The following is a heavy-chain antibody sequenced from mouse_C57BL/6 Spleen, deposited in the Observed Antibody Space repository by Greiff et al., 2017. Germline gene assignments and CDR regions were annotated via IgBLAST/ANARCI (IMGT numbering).Heavy chain of an antibody. J-gene: IGHJ2*01. CDR2: ISDGGSYT. Sequence: DVHLVESGGGLVKPGGSLKLSCAASGFTFSSYAMSWVRQTPEKRLEWVATISDGGSYTYYPDNVKGRFTISRDNAKNNLYLQMSHLKSEDTAMYYCARDGGYDRGRYFDYWGQGTTLTVSS. CDR3: ARDGGYDRGRYFDY. D-gene: IGHD2-2*01. V-gene: IGHV5-4*01. CDR1: GFTFSSYA.